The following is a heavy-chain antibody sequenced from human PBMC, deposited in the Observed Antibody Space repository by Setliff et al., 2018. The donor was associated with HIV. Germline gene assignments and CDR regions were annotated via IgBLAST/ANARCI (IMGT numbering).Heavy chain of an antibody. CDR1: GFIFSSYA. V-gene: IGHV3-23*01. CDR3: AREGSDHGTYYFDY. D-gene: IGHD1-26*01. CDR2: ISGSGGST. J-gene: IGHJ4*02. Sequence: PGGSLRLSCAASGFIFSSYAMNWVRQAPGKGLEWVSAISGSGGSTYYADSVKGRFTISRDNSKNTLYLQMNSLRADDTAVYYCAREGSDHGTYYFDYWGQGTPVTVSS.